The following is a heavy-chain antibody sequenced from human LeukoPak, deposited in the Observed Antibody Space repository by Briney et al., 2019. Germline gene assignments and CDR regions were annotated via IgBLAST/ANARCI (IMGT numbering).Heavy chain of an antibody. CDR2: ISSNGGST. CDR3: ASGGSSGDFDY. Sequence: GGSLRLSGAASGFTFSSYAMHWVRQAPGKGLEYVSAISSNGGSTYYANSVKGRFTISRDNSKNTLYLQMGSLRAEDMAVYYCASGGSSGDFDYWGQGTLVTVSS. V-gene: IGHV3-64*01. J-gene: IGHJ4*02. CDR1: GFTFSSYA. D-gene: IGHD3-22*01.